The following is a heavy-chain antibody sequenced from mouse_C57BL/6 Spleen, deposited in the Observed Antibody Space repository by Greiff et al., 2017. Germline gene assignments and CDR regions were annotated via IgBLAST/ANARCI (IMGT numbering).Heavy chain of an antibody. V-gene: IGHV1-82*01. D-gene: IGHD1-1*01. CDR3: ARCDGSSYHAMDY. J-gene: IGHJ4*01. CDR2: IYPGDGDT. CDR1: GYAFSSSW. Sequence: VQLQQSGPELVKPGASVKISCKASGYAFSSSWMNWVKQRPGKGLEWIGRIYPGDGDTNYNGKFKGKATLTADKSSSTAYMQLSSLTSEDSAVYFCARCDGSSYHAMDYWGQGTSVTVSS.